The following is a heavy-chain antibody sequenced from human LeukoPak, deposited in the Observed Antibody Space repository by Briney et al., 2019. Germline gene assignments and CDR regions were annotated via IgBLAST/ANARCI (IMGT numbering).Heavy chain of an antibody. V-gene: IGHV1-2*06. J-gene: IGHJ4*02. Sequence: ASVKVSCKASGYTFTDYYIHWVRQAPGQGLEWMGRINSNSGDTNYAQKFQGRVTMTRDTSINTAYMGLGKLRSDDTAVYYCARLIRRIAVVDLDYWGQGALITVSS. CDR1: GYTFTDYY. CDR3: ARLIRRIAVVDLDY. D-gene: IGHD2-15*01. CDR2: INSNSGDT.